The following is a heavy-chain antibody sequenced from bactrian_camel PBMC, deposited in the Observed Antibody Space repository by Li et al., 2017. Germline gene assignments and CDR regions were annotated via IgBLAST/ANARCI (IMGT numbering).Heavy chain of an antibody. V-gene: IGHV3-2*01. Sequence: VQLVESGGGSVQTGGSLRLSCAASGLSFSNNYFNWVRQVPGKGLEWVSSITGDGTNTYYADSVKGRFAISRDNVKNTVDLQMNSLKSEDTALYYCTTRGDLEYWGQGTQVTVS. CDR2: ITGDGTNT. CDR3: TTRGDLEY. J-gene: IGHJ4*01. CDR1: GLSFSNNY.